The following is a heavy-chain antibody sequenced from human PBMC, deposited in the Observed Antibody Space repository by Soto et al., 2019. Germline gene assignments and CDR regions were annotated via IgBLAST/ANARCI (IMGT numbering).Heavy chain of an antibody. CDR2: IYYSGST. D-gene: IGHD3-3*01. CDR1: GGSISSYY. CDR3: ARQRIGRITIFGVVPRYMDV. Sequence: PSETLSLTCTVSGGSISSYYLSWIRQPPGKGLEWIGYIYYSGSTNYNPSLKSRVTISVDTSKNQFSLKLSSVTAADTAVYYCARQRIGRITIFGVVPRYMDVWGKGTTVTVSS. V-gene: IGHV4-59*01. J-gene: IGHJ6*03.